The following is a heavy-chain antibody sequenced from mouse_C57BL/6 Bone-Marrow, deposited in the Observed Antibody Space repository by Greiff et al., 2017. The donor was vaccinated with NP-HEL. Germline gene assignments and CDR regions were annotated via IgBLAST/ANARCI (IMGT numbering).Heavy chain of an antibody. CDR3: ARSGTIYYDFYFDV. J-gene: IGHJ1*03. CDR2: IYPGGGYT. CDR1: GYTFTNYW. Sequence: VKLLESGAELVRPGTSVKMSCKASGYTFTNYWIGWAKQRPGHGLEWIGDIYPGGGYTNYNEKFKGKATLTADKSSSTAYMQISSLTSEDSAIYYCARSGTIYYDFYFDVWGTGTTVTVSS. D-gene: IGHD2-4*01. V-gene: IGHV1-63*01.